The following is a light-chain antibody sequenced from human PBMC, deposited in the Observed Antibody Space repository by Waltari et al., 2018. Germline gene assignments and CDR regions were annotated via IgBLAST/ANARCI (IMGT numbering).Light chain of an antibody. CDR2: AVN. V-gene: IGLV2-8*01. J-gene: IGLJ2*01. CDR1: SGDVGGYNY. CDR3: SSYAGSSNFVV. Sequence: QSALTQPPSASGSPGQSVTISCTGTSGDVGGYNYVSWYQQYPGKAPKLLIYAVNELPSGVPARVSGSKSDNTASLTVSGLQDEDEADYYCSSYAGSSNFVVFGGGTKVTVL.